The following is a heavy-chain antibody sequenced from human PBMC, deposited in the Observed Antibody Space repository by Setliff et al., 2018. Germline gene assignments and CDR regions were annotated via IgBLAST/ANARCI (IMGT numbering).Heavy chain of an antibody. V-gene: IGHV3-23*01. J-gene: IGHJ6*02. D-gene: IGHD2-21*02. CDR1: GFTFSNYA. Sequence: PGGSLRLSCAASGFTFSNYAMSWVRQTPGKGLEWVSAITTSGGSTYYADSVKGRFTISRDNSKNTLYLQMDTLRAEDTAVYYCARNWATAQHYYYGMDVWGQGTTVTVSS. CDR2: ITTSGGST. CDR3: ARNWATAQHYYYGMDV.